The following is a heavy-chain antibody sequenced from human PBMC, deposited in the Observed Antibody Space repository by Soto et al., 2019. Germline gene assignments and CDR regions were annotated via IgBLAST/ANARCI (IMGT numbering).Heavy chain of an antibody. J-gene: IGHJ6*02. CDR2: ISSSGTSI. Sequence: QVQLVESGGGLVKPGGSLRLSCAVSGVTFSDCYMNWIRQAPGKGLEWVSYISSSGTSINYAGSEKGRFTISRDNAKNSLYLQMNSLRAEDTAMYYCARVRFGEWGYAMDVWGQGATVSVSS. D-gene: IGHD3-10*01. V-gene: IGHV3-11*01. CDR1: GVTFSDCY. CDR3: ARVRFGEWGYAMDV.